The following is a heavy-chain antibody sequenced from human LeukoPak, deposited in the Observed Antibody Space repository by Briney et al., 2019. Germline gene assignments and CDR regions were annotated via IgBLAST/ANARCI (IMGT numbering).Heavy chain of an antibody. CDR3: ARFKYYYDSSGYELGGIDY. CDR2: IYYSGST. V-gene: IGHV4-59*01. CDR1: GGSISSYY. J-gene: IGHJ4*02. Sequence: SETLSLTCTVSGGSISSYYWSWIRQPPGKGLEWIGYIYYSGSTNYNPSLKSRVTISVDTSKNQFSLKLSSVTAADTAVYYCARFKYYYDSSGYELGGIDYWGQGTLVTVSS. D-gene: IGHD3-22*01.